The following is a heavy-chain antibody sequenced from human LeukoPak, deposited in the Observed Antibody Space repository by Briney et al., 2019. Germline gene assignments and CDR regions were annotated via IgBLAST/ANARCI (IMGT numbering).Heavy chain of an antibody. CDR3: ARDLSSSWAGYYYYYYGMDV. Sequence: GRSLRLSCAASGFTFSSYAMHWVRQAPGKGLEWGAVISYDGSNKYYADSVKGRFTISRDNSKNTLYLQMNSLRAEDTAVYYCARDLSSSWAGYYYYYYGMDVWGQGTTVTVSS. V-gene: IGHV3-30*04. J-gene: IGHJ6*02. CDR1: GFTFSSYA. CDR2: ISYDGSNK. D-gene: IGHD6-13*01.